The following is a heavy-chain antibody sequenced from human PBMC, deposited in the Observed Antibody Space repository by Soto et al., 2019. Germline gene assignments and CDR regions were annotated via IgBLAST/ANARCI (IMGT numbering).Heavy chain of an antibody. CDR2: ISAYNGNT. D-gene: IGHD3-3*01. CDR3: ARRPGSSITIFGVVIPDAFDI. Sequence: QVQLVQSGAEVKKPGASVKVSCKASGYTFTSYGISWVRQAPGQGLEWMGWISAYNGNTNYAQKLQGRVTMTTDTSTSTAYMELRSLRSDDTAVYYCARRPGSSITIFGVVIPDAFDIWGQGTMVTVSS. J-gene: IGHJ3*02. CDR1: GYTFTSYG. V-gene: IGHV1-18*01.